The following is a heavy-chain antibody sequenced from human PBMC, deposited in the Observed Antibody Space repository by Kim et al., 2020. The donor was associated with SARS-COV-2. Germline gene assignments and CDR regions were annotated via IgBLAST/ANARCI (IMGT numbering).Heavy chain of an antibody. J-gene: IGHJ4*02. CDR1: GFTFDDYG. CDR3: ARLRIVVVPAAFGGYYFDY. D-gene: IGHD2-2*01. CDR2: INWNGGST. V-gene: IGHV3-20*01. Sequence: GGSLRLSCAASGFTFDDYGMSWVRQAPGKGLEWVSGINWNGGSTGYADSVKGRFTISRDNAKNSLYLQMNSLRAEDTALYHCARLRIVVVPAAFGGYYFDYWGQGTLVTVSS.